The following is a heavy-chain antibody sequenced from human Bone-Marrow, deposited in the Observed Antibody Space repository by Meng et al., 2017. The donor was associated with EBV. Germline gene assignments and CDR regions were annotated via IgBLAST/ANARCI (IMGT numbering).Heavy chain of an antibody. D-gene: IGHD3-16*01. J-gene: IGHJ4*02. CDR1: GGSISSSNW. Sequence: QVQLQESGPGLVKPSGXLSLTCAVSGGSISSSNWWSWVRQPPGKGLEWIGEIYHSGSTNYNPSLKSRVTISMDTSKNQFSLKLTSVTAADTAVYFCARILGGPGSPSDYWGQGTRVTVAA. CDR3: ARILGGPGSPSDY. V-gene: IGHV4-4*02. CDR2: IYHSGST.